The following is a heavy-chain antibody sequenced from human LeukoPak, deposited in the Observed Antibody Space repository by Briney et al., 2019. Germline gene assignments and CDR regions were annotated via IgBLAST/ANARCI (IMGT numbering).Heavy chain of an antibody. CDR2: ISPSGGST. J-gene: IGHJ3*02. V-gene: IGHV1-46*01. Sequence: ASVKVSCKASGYTFTSYYMHWVRQAPGQGLEWMGIISPSGGSTSYAQKFQGRVTMTRDTSTSTVYMELSSLRSEDTAVYYCASRVSSSPPEDAFDIWGQGTMVTVSS. CDR1: GYTFTSYY. CDR3: ASRVSSSPPEDAFDI. D-gene: IGHD6-13*01.